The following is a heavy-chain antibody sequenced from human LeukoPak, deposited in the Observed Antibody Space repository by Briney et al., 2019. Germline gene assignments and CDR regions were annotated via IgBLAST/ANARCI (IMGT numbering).Heavy chain of an antibody. CDR1: GFTFSSYG. D-gene: IGHD6-13*01. Sequence: GGSLRLSCAASGFTFSSYGMHWVRQAPGKGLEWVAVIWYDGSNKYYADSVKGRFTISRDNSKNTLYLQMNSLRAEDTAVYYCAKDAEKYSSSWYYYYGMDVWGQGTTVTVSS. CDR3: AKDAEKYSSSWYYYYGMDV. V-gene: IGHV3-33*06. J-gene: IGHJ6*02. CDR2: IWYDGSNK.